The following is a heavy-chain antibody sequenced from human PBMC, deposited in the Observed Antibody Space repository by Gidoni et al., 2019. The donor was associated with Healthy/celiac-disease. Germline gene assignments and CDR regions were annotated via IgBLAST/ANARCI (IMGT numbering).Heavy chain of an antibody. V-gene: IGHV3-23*01. J-gene: IGHJ3*02. CDR2: IIGSGGST. CDR1: GVTFSSYA. Sequence: GGGLVQPGGSLRLSCAASGVTFSSYARSRVRQAPGKGLEWVSAIIGSGGSTYYADSVKGRFTISRDNSKNTLYLQMNSLRAEDTAVYYCAKEGGYYDYVWGSYRYDAFDIWGQGTMVTVSS. D-gene: IGHD3-16*02. CDR3: AKEGGYYDYVWGSYRYDAFDI.